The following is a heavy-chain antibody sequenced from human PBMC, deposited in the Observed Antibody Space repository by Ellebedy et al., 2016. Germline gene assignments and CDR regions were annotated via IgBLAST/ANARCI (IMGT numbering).Heavy chain of an antibody. Sequence: GESLKISXAASGFTFSNVHMNWVRQAPGKGLEWIAFIAGSSSTTYYADSVKGRFTISRDNAKNSLYLQMNSLRAEDTAVYYCARDFRGIAVAGTDYWGQGALVIVSS. V-gene: IGHV3-48*04. CDR3: ARDFRGIAVAGTDY. CDR1: GFTFSNVH. CDR2: IAGSSSTT. J-gene: IGHJ4*02. D-gene: IGHD6-19*01.